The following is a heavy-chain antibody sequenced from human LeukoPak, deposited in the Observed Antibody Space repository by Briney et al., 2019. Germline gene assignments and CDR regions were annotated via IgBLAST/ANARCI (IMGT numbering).Heavy chain of an antibody. J-gene: IGHJ3*02. D-gene: IGHD6-19*01. CDR1: GFTFSRHA. V-gene: IGHV3-23*01. CDR3: ARETYSSSIRYAFDI. CDR2: ISDSGDRA. Sequence: QPGGFLRLSCEVSGFTFSRHAMSWVRQAPGKGLEWVSSISDSGDRACYAASVKGRLTVSRDNSKNTLYLQMNSLRADDTAVYYCARETYSSSIRYAFDIWGQGTMVTVSS.